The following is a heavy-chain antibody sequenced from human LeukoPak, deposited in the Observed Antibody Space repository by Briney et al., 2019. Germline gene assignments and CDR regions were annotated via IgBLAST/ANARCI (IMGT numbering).Heavy chain of an antibody. CDR2: IYPGDSDT. Sequence: GESLKISCKGSGYSFTSYWIGWVRQMPGKGLEWMGIIYPGDSDTRYSPSFQGQVTISADKSISTAYLQWSSLKASDTAMYYCARHARSGCYSDAFDIWGQGTMVTVSS. CDR3: ARHARSGCYSDAFDI. CDR1: GYSFTSYW. D-gene: IGHD3-22*01. J-gene: IGHJ3*02. V-gene: IGHV5-51*01.